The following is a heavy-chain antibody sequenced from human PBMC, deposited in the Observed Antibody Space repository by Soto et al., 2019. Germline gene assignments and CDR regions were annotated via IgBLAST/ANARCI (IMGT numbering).Heavy chain of an antibody. CDR1: GFTFSDYW. Sequence: EVQLVESGGGLVQPGGSLRLSCAASGFTFSDYWMTWVRQPPGKGLEWVAIIKQDGSEKYYVGSLKGRFTISRDNARNSLYLQMNSLRAEDTALYYCARYSSTWGWFDPWGQGTLVTVSS. J-gene: IGHJ5*02. CDR2: IKQDGSEK. CDR3: ARYSSTWGWFDP. D-gene: IGHD6-13*01. V-gene: IGHV3-7*05.